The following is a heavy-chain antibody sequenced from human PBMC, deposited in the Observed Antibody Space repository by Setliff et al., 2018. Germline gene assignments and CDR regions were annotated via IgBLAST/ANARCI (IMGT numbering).Heavy chain of an antibody. J-gene: IGHJ6*03. CDR1: GYPFTSYG. CDR3: ARPPNPDYDSSGYYYVDYYYYMDV. CDR2: IVTYSGNT. V-gene: IGHV1-8*02. Sequence: ASVKVSCKASGYPFTSYGVNWVRQAPGQGLEWMGRIVTYSGNTGYAQKFQGRVTMTRNTSISTAYMELSSLRSEDTAVYYCARPPNPDYDSSGYYYVDYYYYMDVWGKGTTVTVSS. D-gene: IGHD3-22*01.